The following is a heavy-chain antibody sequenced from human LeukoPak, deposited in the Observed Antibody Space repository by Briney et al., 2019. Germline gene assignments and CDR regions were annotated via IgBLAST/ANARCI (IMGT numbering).Heavy chain of an antibody. J-gene: IGHJ4*02. D-gene: IGHD3-9*01. V-gene: IGHV3-23*01. CDR1: GFTFSSYT. Sequence: PGGSLRLSCTASGFTFSSYTMTWVRQAPGKGLKWVSTITTGDGNTYYADSVKGRFTVSRDNSKNTLYLQMNSLRAEDTAVYYCAKTHYDILTGYCNRWGQGTLVTVSS. CDR3: AKTHYDILTGYCNR. CDR2: ITTGDGNT.